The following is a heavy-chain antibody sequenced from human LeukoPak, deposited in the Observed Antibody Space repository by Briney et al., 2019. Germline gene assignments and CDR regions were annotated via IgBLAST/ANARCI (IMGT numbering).Heavy chain of an antibody. CDR3: ATPSYDSSGHVPY. CDR2: IYFSGDT. Sequence: SETLSLTCTVSGGSISSNRYYWGWIRQPPGKGLEWIASIYFSGDTYYNPSLKSRVTISVDTSKNQFSLKLNSVTAADTAVYYCATPSYDSSGHVPYWGQGTLVTVSS. J-gene: IGHJ4*02. D-gene: IGHD3-22*01. V-gene: IGHV4-39*01. CDR1: GGSISSNRYY.